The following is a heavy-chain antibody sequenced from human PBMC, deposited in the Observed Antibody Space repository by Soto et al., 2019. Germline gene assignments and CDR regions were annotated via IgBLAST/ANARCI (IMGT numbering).Heavy chain of an antibody. D-gene: IGHD3-22*01. CDR2: IYYSGST. CDR1: GGSISSYY. J-gene: IGHJ3*02. V-gene: IGHV4-59*01. CDR3: ARGDDSSGFDAFDI. Sequence: SETLSLTCTVSGGSISSYYWSWIRQPPGKGLEWIGYIYYSGSTNYNPSLKSRVTISVDTSKNQFSLKLSSVTAADTAVYYCARGDDSSGFDAFDIWGQGTMVTVSS.